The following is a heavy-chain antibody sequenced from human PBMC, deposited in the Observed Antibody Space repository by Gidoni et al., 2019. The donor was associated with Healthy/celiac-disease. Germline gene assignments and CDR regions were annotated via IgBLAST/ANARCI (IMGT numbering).Heavy chain of an antibody. CDR3: AREYVDYVRFNGLWWFAP. D-gene: IGHD4-17*01. CDR2: IYNSGST. V-gene: IGHV4-61*02. CDR1: DGSISSGSYY. Sequence: HVQLQESGPGLVTPSQTLSLTCTVSDGSISSGSYYWSWIRHPAGQGLAWIGRIYNSGSTNYNTSLKSRVTIAVYTAKNQFSLKLSSVTAADTAVYYCAREYVDYVRFNGLWWFAPWGQGTLVTVSS. J-gene: IGHJ5*02.